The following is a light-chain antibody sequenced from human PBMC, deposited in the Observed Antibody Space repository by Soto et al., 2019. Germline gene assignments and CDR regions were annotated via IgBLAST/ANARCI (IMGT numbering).Light chain of an antibody. V-gene: IGKV3-15*01. J-gene: IGKJ2*01. Sequence: EIVMTQSPATVSLSPGERATLSCRASPGVSNTLAWYQQRPGQAPRLLIYGASIRAPGIPARFNGGGSGTEFTLTITSLQSEDFAVYYCQQYENWPYTFGQGTKLEIK. CDR3: QQYENWPYT. CDR1: PGVSNT. CDR2: GAS.